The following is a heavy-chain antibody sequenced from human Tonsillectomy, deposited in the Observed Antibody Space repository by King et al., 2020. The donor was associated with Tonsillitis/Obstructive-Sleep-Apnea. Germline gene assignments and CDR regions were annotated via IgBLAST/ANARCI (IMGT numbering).Heavy chain of an antibody. J-gene: IGHJ4*02. CDR1: GFTFSDAW. D-gene: IGHD3/OR15-3a*01. Sequence: QLVPSGGGLVKPGGSLRLSCAASGFTFSDAWMSWVRQAPGKGLEWVGRIKSKTDGGTTDYAAPVKGRFTISRDDLKNTVYLQMNSLKTEDTAVDDWTTDGLGRGRGDYGGQGTRGT. V-gene: IGHV3-15*01. CDR2: IKSKTDGGTT. CDR3: TTDGLGRGRGDY.